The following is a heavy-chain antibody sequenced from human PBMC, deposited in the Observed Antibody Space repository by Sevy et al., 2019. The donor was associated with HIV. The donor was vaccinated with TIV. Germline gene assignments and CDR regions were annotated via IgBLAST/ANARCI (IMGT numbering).Heavy chain of an antibody. D-gene: IGHD3-16*01. V-gene: IGHV1-18*01. CDR2: ISTYNGNT. CDR3: ARKRNLGEPSDP. CDR1: GYTFTTYG. Sequence: ASVKVSCKPSGYTFTTYGISWVRQAPGQGLEWMGWISTYNGNTNYAQKFQGRVTMTRYTSTRTAYMELRSLRSDDTAVYYCARKRNLGEPSDPWGQGTLVTVSS. J-gene: IGHJ5*02.